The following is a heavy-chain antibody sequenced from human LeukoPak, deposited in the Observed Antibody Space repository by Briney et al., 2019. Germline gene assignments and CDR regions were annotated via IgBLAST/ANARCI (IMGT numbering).Heavy chain of an antibody. J-gene: IGHJ4*02. CDR1: GFTFSSYA. CDR3: ANLPDTNIVLMLYAIPLDN. D-gene: IGHD2-8*01. Sequence: GGSLRLSCAASGFTFSSYAMSWVRQAPGKGLEWVSAISGSGGSTYYADSVKGRFTISRDNSKNTLYLLMNSLRAEDTAVYYCANLPDTNIVLMLYAIPLDNWGPGTLLTVSS. V-gene: IGHV3-23*01. CDR2: ISGSGGST.